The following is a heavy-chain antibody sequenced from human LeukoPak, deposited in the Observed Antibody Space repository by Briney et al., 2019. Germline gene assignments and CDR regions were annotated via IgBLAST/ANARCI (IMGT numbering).Heavy chain of an antibody. CDR2: IYHSGSA. V-gene: IGHV4-4*02. CDR1: GGSISSSNW. D-gene: IGHD2-15*01. CDR3: ARGRGYCSGGSCYSGEFDY. J-gene: IGHJ4*02. Sequence: ASETLSLTCAVSGGSISSSNWWSWVRQPPGKGLEWIGEIYHSGSANYNPSLKSRVTISVDKSKNQFSLKLSSVTAADTAVYYCARGRGYCSGGSCYSGEFDYWGQGTLVTVSS.